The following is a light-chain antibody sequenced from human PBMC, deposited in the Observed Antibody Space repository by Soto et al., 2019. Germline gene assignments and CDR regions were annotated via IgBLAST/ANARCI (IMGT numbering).Light chain of an antibody. Sequence: QSALTQPASVSGSPGQSSTISCTGTSSDVGGYNYVSWYQQHPGKVPKLMMYEVSNRPSGVSNRFSGSKSGNTASLTISGLQAEDEADYYCSSYTSSSTYVVFGGGTKLAVL. CDR3: SSYTSSSTYVV. J-gene: IGLJ2*01. V-gene: IGLV2-14*01. CDR1: SSDVGGYNY. CDR2: EVS.